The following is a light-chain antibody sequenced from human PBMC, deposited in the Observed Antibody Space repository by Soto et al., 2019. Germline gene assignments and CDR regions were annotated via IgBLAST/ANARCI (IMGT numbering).Light chain of an antibody. J-gene: IGKJ5*01. V-gene: IGKV1-39*01. CDR3: QQSYSIPIT. Sequence: DIQMTQSPSTLSASVGDRVTVTCRASQSISSCLSWYQLKPGRAPKLLMFAASSLQSGVPSRFCGSGSGTDVTLTINSLQPEDVSAYYCQQSYSIPITFGQGTLLDIK. CDR1: QSISSC. CDR2: AAS.